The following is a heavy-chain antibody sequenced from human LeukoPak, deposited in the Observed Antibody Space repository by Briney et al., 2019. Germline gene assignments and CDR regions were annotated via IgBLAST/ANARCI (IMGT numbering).Heavy chain of an antibody. D-gene: IGHD3-10*01. CDR2: ISYDGSNK. V-gene: IGHV3-30*18. CDR1: GFTFSTYS. Sequence: GGSQRLSCAASGFTFSTYSMNWVRQAPGKGLEWVAVISYDGSNKYYADSVKGRFTISRDNSKNTLYLQMNSLRAEDTAVYYCAKNPGYYGSGSYPDYWGQGTLVPVSS. CDR3: AKNPGYYGSGSYPDY. J-gene: IGHJ4*02.